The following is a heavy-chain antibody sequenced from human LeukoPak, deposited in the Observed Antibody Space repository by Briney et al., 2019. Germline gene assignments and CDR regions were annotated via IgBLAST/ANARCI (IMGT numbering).Heavy chain of an antibody. CDR3: ARVGNYYGSGSYDY. D-gene: IGHD3-10*01. J-gene: IGHJ4*02. CDR1: GGSISSYY. CDR2: IYYSGST. Sequence: SETLSLTCTVSGGSISSYYWSWIRQPPGKGLEWIGYIYYSGSTNYNPSLKSRVTISVDTSKNQFSLKLSSVTAADTAVYCCARVGNYYGSGSYDYWGQGTLVTVSS. V-gene: IGHV4-59*01.